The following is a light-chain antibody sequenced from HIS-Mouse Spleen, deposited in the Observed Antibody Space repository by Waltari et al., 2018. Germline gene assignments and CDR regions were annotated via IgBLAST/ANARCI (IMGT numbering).Light chain of an antibody. CDR1: QGISSC. CDR3: QQLNSYPFT. V-gene: IGKV1-9*01. J-gene: IGKJ3*01. CDR2: AAS. Sequence: DIQFTQSPSFLSASVGDRVTITCRASQGISSCLAWDQQKPGKAPKLLIYAASTLQSWVPSRFSGSGSGTEFTLTISSLQPEDFATYYCQQLNSYPFTFGPGTKVDIK.